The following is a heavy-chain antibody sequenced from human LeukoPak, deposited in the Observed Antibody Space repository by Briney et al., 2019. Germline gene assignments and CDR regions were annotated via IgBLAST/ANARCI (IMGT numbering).Heavy chain of an antibody. CDR3: AESPMTRVTTGGFGF. V-gene: IGHV3-23*01. Sequence: GGSLRLSCAASGFTFNSYAMSWVRQAPGKGLEWVSSISSSGGSTYYVDSVKGRFTISRDNSKNTLYLQMNSLRAEDTAVYYCAESPMTRVTTGGFGFWGQGTLVTVSS. J-gene: IGHJ4*02. CDR1: GFTFNSYA. D-gene: IGHD4-17*01. CDR2: ISSSGGST.